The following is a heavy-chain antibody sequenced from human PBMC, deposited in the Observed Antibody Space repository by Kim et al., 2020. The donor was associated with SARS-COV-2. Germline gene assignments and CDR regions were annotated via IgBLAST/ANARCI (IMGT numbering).Heavy chain of an antibody. CDR3: ARARGPINMIVVADAFDI. V-gene: IGHV3-74*01. CDR1: GFTFSSYW. Sequence: GGSLRLSCAASGFTFSSYWMHWVRQAPGKGLVWVSRINSDGSSTSYADSVKGRFTISRDNAKNTLYLQMNSLRAEDTAVYYCARARGPINMIVVADAFDIWGQGTMVTVSS. D-gene: IGHD3-22*01. J-gene: IGHJ3*02. CDR2: INSDGSST.